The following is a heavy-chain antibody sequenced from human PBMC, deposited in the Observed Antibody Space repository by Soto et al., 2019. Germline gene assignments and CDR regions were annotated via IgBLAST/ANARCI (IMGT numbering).Heavy chain of an antibody. CDR3: ARVQYSSSWLNKFDP. J-gene: IGHJ5*02. CDR1: VGTFSSYA. V-gene: IGHV1-69*01. D-gene: IGHD6-13*01. Sequence: QVQLVQSGAEGKKPGSSVKVSCKASVGTFSSYAISWVRQAPGQGLEWMGGIIPIFGTANYAQKFQGRVTITADESTSTAYMELSSLRSEDTAVYYCARVQYSSSWLNKFDPWGQGTLVTVSS. CDR2: IIPIFGTA.